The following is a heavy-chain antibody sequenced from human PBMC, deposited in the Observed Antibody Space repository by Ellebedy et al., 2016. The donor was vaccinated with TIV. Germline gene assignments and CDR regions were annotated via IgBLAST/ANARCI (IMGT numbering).Heavy chain of an antibody. V-gene: IGHV3-23*01. CDR3: AKGALWFGEIDAFDV. CDR1: GFTFSSYA. CDR2: ISGSGDST. Sequence: GGSLRLSXAASGFTFSSYAMSWVRQAPGKGLEWVSAISGSGDSTYYADSVKGRFTISRDNSKNTLYLQMNSLRAEDTAVYYCAKGALWFGEIDAFDVWGQGTMVTVSS. J-gene: IGHJ3*01. D-gene: IGHD3-10*01.